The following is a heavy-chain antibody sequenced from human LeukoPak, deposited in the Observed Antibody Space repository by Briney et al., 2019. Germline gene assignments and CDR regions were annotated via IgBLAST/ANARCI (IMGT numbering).Heavy chain of an antibody. CDR2: ITPDGSST. CDR3: AREDIVVVPAAPRGTPYYYYYMDV. J-gene: IGHJ6*03. CDR1: GFTFSNYW. D-gene: IGHD2-2*01. Sequence: GGSLRLSCAASGFTFSNYWMHWVRQAPGKGLVWVSGITPDGSSTRYVDSVKGRFTISRDNAKDTLYLQMNSLRAEDTAVYYCAREDIVVVPAAPRGTPYYYYYMDVWGKGTTVTVSS. V-gene: IGHV3-74*01.